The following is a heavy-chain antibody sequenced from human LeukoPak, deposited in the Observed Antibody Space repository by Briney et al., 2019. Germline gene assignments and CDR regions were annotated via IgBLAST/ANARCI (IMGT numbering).Heavy chain of an antibody. CDR1: GFTFSSYA. CDR3: ASSEYQLFDY. V-gene: IGHV3-23*01. CDR2: ISGSGGST. Sequence: GGSLRLSCAASGFTFSSYAMSWVRQAPGKGLEWVSAISGSGGSTYYADFVKGRFTISRDNSKNTLYLQMNSLRAEDTAVYYCASSEYQLFDYWGQGTLVTVSS. J-gene: IGHJ4*02. D-gene: IGHD2-2*01.